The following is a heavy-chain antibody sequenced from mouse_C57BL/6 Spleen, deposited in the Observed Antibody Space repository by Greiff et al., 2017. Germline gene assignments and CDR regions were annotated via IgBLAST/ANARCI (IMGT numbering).Heavy chain of an antibody. CDR3: ARWVLPFDY. V-gene: IGHV1-72*01. Sequence: VQLQQPGAELVKPGASVKLSCKASGYTFTSYWMHWVKQRPGRGLEWIGRIDTNSGGTKYNEKLKSKATLTVDKPSSTAYMQLSSLTSEDSAVYYCARWVLPFDYWGQGTTLTVSS. CDR1: GYTFTSYW. J-gene: IGHJ2*01. CDR2: IDTNSGGT.